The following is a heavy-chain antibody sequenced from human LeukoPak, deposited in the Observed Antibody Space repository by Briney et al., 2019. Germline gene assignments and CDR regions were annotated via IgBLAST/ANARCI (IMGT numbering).Heavy chain of an antibody. CDR2: IRGNGGST. D-gene: IGHD2-2*02. Sequence: AGGSLRLSCAASGFTFSSYDMYWVRQAPGKGLEYVSVIRGNGGSTYYANSVKGRFTISRDNSKNTMYLQMGSMRAEDMAVYYCARGLRDCTSTSCFTYWYFDLWGRGTLVTVSS. CDR1: GFTFSSYD. J-gene: IGHJ2*01. CDR3: ARGLRDCTSTSCFTYWYFDL. V-gene: IGHV3-64*01.